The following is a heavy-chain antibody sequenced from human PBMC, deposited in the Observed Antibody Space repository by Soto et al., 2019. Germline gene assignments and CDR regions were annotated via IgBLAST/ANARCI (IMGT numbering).Heavy chain of an antibody. CDR1: GGSISSYY. Sequence: SETLSLTCTVSGGSISSYYWSWIRQPAGKGLEWIGRTYTSGSTNYNPSLKSRVTMSVDTSKNQFSLKLSSVTAADTAVYYCARGSSGWWGARIDYWGQGTLVTVSS. J-gene: IGHJ4*02. D-gene: IGHD6-19*01. CDR2: TYTSGST. CDR3: ARGSSGWWGARIDY. V-gene: IGHV4-4*07.